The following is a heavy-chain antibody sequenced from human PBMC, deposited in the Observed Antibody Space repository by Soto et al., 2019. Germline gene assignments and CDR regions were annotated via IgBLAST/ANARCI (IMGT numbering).Heavy chain of an antibody. Sequence: QVQLVQSGAEVKKPGSSVKVSCKASGGTFSSYAISWVRQAPGQGLEWMGGIIPIFGTANYAQKFQGRVTITADESTRTAHMELSSLRSEDTAVYFCARHVPTAGYLYGMDVWGQGTTVTVSS. CDR2: IIPIFGTA. CDR1: GGTFSSYA. V-gene: IGHV1-69*12. J-gene: IGHJ6*02. CDR3: ARHVPTAGYLYGMDV. D-gene: IGHD2-2*01.